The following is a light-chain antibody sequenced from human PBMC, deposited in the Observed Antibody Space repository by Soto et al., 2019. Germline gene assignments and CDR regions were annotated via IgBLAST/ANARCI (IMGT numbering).Light chain of an antibody. V-gene: IGKV3-15*01. J-gene: IGKJ1*01. CDR3: QQYNNWPRT. Sequence: EIVLTQSPGTLSLSPGERATLSCRASQSVASSNLAWYQQKPGQAPRLLIYGASTRATGIPARFSGSGSGTEFTLTISSLQSEDFAVYYCQQYNNWPRTFGQGTKV. CDR1: QSVASSN. CDR2: GAS.